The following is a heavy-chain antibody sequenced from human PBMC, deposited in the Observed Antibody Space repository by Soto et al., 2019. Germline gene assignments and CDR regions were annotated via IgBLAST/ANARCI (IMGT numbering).Heavy chain of an antibody. J-gene: IGHJ4*02. CDR3: AKSPYDSSGYYYVWSFDY. CDR1: GFTFSSYA. Sequence: EVQLLESGGGLVQPGGSLRLSCAASGFTFSSYAMSWVRQAPGKGLEWVSAISGSGGSTYYADSVKGRFTISRDNSKNTLDLQMNSLRAEDTAVSYCAKSPYDSSGYYYVWSFDYWGKGTLVTVSS. D-gene: IGHD3-22*01. CDR2: ISGSGGST. V-gene: IGHV3-23*01.